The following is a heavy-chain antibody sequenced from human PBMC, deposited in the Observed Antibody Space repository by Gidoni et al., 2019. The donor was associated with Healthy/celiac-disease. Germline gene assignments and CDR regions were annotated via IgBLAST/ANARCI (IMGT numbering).Heavy chain of an antibody. J-gene: IGHJ4*02. Sequence: QVQLQESGPGLVTPSGTLSLTCAVSGASISSSNCWSWVRQPPGKGLEWIGEIYHSGSTNYNQSLKSRVTISVDKSKNQFSLKLSSVTAADTAVYYCARERGPIEAAGTVDYWGQGTLVTVSS. D-gene: IGHD6-13*01. V-gene: IGHV4-4*02. CDR3: ARERGPIEAAGTVDY. CDR1: GASISSSNC. CDR2: IYHSGST.